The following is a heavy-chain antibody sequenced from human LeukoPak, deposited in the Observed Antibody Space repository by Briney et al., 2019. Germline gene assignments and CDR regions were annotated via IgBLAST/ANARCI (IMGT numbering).Heavy chain of an antibody. CDR3: ARDPETTVTTSVDY. CDR1: GYSFTSFA. J-gene: IGHJ4*02. CDR2: INTNTGTP. V-gene: IGHV7-4-1*02. D-gene: IGHD4-17*01. Sequence: ASVKVSCKASGYSFTSFAMNWVRQAPGQGLEWMGWINTNTGTPTYAQAFTGRFVFSLDTSVSTAYLQISSLKAEDTAVYYCARDPETTVTTSVDYWGQGTLVTVSS.